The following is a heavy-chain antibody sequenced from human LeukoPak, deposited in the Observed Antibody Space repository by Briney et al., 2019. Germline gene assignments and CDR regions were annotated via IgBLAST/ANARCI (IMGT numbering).Heavy chain of an antibody. Sequence: GGSLRLSCAASGFSFSAYAMNWVRQAPGKGLEWVSSITGSGDSTYIADSVKGRFTIYRDNSKNTMYMQMNILRAEDTAVYYCAKGTLRSCTGARCYPFDCWGQGTLVNVSS. CDR3: AKGTLRSCTGARCYPFDC. CDR2: ITGSGDST. D-gene: IGHD2-8*02. J-gene: IGHJ4*02. CDR1: GFSFSAYA. V-gene: IGHV3-23*01.